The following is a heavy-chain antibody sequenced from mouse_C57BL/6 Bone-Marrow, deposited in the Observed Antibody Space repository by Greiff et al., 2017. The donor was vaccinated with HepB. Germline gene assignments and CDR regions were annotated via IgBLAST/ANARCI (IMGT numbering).Heavy chain of an antibody. Sequence: QVQLQQPGAELVKPGASVKLSCKASGYTFTSYWMQWVKQRPGQGLEWIGEIDPSDSYTNYNQKFKGKATLTVDTSSSTAYMQLSSLTSEDSAVYYCARLGDYEVGYGGQGTSVTVSS. CDR3: ARLGDYEVGY. V-gene: IGHV1-50*01. CDR2: IDPSDSYT. D-gene: IGHD2-4*01. J-gene: IGHJ4*01. CDR1: GYTFTSYW.